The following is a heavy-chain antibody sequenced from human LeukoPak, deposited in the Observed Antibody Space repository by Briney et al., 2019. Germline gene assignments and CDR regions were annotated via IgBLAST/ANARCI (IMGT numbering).Heavy chain of an antibody. D-gene: IGHD1-1*01. J-gene: IGHJ3*02. V-gene: IGHV4-4*07. CDR2: IYTSGST. Sequence: SSETLSLTCTVSGGSISSYYWSWIRQPAGKGLEWIGRIYTSGSTNHNPSLKSRVTMSVDTSKNHFSLKLSSVTAADTAVYYCARIKRGGWKDAFDIWGQGTMVTVSS. CDR1: GGSISSYY. CDR3: ARIKRGGWKDAFDI.